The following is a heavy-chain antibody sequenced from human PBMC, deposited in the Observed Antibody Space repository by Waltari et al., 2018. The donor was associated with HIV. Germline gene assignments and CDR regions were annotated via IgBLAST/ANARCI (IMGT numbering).Heavy chain of an antibody. CDR2: IKQDGSEK. CDR1: GFTFSSYW. D-gene: IGHD3-3*01. CDR3: ARADYDCWSGSVYYYYGMDV. Sequence: EVQLVESGGGLVQPGGSLRLSCAASGFTFSSYWMSWVRQAPGEGLGVVANIKQDGSEKYYVDSVKGRFTISRDNAKNSLYLQMNSLRAEDTAVYYCARADYDCWSGSVYYYYGMDVWGQGTTVTVSS. V-gene: IGHV3-7*01. J-gene: IGHJ6*02.